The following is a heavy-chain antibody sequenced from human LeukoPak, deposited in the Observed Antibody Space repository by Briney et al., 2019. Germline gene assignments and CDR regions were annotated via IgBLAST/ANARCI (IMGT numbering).Heavy chain of an antibody. D-gene: IGHD1-26*01. CDR1: VGSISSSSSY. J-gene: IGHJ5*02. Sequence: SETLSLTCTVSVGSISSSSSYSGWIRQPPGKWLEWIGSIYYRVSTYYNPSLKSRVTISVDTSKNQFSLKLSSVTAADTAVYYCARHGRGQVGATVQDNWFDPWGQGTLVTVSS. CDR3: ARHGRGQVGATVQDNWFDP. CDR2: IYYRVST. V-gene: IGHV4-39*01.